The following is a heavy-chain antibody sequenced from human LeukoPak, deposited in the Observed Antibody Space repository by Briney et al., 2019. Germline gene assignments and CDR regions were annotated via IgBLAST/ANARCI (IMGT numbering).Heavy chain of an antibody. Sequence: AGGSLRLSCAASGFTFSSYWMSWVRQAPGKGLEWVANIKQDGSEKYYVDSVKGRFTISRDNAKNSLYLQMNSLRAEDTAVYYCARDAASGNNWFDPWGQGTLVTVSS. D-gene: IGHD2-15*01. CDR3: ARDAASGNNWFDP. CDR1: GFTFSSYW. V-gene: IGHV3-7*01. J-gene: IGHJ5*02. CDR2: IKQDGSEK.